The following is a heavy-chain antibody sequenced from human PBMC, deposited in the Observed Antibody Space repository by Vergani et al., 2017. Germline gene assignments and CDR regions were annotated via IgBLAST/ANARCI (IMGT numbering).Heavy chain of an antibody. V-gene: IGHV3-20*04. CDR2: ISWNSGSI. J-gene: IGHJ6*03. CDR1: GFTFDDYG. CDR3: AKDSDYYYYSYYMDV. Sequence: EVQLVESGGGVVRPGGSLRLSCAASGFTFDDYGMSWVRQAPGKGLEWVSGISWNSGSIGYADSVKGRFTISRDNAKNSLYLQMNSLRAEDTALYYCAKDSDYYYYSYYMDVWGKGTTVTVSS.